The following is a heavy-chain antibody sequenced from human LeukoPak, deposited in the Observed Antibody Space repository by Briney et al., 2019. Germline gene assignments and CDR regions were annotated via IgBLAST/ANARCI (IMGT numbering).Heavy chain of an antibody. Sequence: PGGSLRLSCAASGFTFSSYWMHWVRQAPGKGLVWVSRISGDGSVTTYADSVKGRFTISRDNSKNTVYLQMNSLRAEDTAVYFCARDRGYCRGGRCYSNYFDLWGQGTLVTVSS. V-gene: IGHV3-74*01. CDR1: GFTFSSYW. D-gene: IGHD2-15*01. CDR3: ARDRGYCRGGRCYSNYFDL. J-gene: IGHJ4*02. CDR2: ISGDGSVT.